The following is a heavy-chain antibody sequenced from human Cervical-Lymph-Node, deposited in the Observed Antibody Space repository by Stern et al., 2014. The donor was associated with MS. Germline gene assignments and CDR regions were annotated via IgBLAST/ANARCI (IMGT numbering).Heavy chain of an antibody. V-gene: IGHV3-7*01. CDR2: TNQDGNEK. Sequence: EVQLVESGGGLVQPGGSLRLSCAASGFTFGSYWMPWVRQAPGEGLEWVANTNQDGNEKYYVGSVKGRFAISRDNAKNSLYLQMNSLRAEDTSLYYCARGRCLERLLMGYFDYWGQGALVTVSS. CDR1: GFTFGSYW. CDR3: ARGRCLERLLMGYFDY. D-gene: IGHD3-3*01. J-gene: IGHJ4*02.